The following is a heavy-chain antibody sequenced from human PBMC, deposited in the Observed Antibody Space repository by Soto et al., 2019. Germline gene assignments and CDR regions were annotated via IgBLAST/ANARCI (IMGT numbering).Heavy chain of an antibody. CDR2: INHSGST. D-gene: IGHD2-8*02. Sequence: SETLSLTCTVSGGSISSYYWTWIRQPPGTGLEWIGEINHSGSTNYNPSLKSRVTISEDTSKNQFSLKLTSVTAADTAVYYCARDKITGLFDYWGQGTLVIVSS. CDR1: GGSISSYY. V-gene: IGHV4-34*01. CDR3: ARDKITGLFDY. J-gene: IGHJ4*02.